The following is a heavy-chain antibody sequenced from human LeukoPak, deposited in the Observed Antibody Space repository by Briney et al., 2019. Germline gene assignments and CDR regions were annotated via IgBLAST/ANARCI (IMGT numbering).Heavy chain of an antibody. CDR1: GGSFSGYY. CDR3: ARRPIVGSTGFYFDP. CDR2: INHSGST. Sequence: SETLSLTCAVYGGSFSGYYWSWIRQPPGKGLEWIGEINHSGSTNYNPSLKSRVTISVDTPKNQFSLKLASLTAADTAVYYCARRPIVGSTGFYFDPWDPGTLVTVSS. D-gene: IGHD1-26*01. V-gene: IGHV4-34*01. J-gene: IGHJ5*02.